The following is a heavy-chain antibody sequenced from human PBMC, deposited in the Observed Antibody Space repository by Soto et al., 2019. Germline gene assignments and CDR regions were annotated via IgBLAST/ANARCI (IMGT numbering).Heavy chain of an antibody. CDR1: GYTFTSYD. V-gene: IGHV1-8*01. CDR2: MNPNSGNT. J-gene: IGHJ4*02. CDR3: ARGLNYGFWSGYPGYWYYFDY. D-gene: IGHD3-3*01. Sequence: ASVKVSCKASGYTFTSYDINWVRQATGQGLEWMGWMNPNSGNTGYAQKFQGRVTMTRNTSISTAYMELSSLRSEDTAVYYCARGLNYGFWSGYPGYWYYFDYWGKGTLVTVSS.